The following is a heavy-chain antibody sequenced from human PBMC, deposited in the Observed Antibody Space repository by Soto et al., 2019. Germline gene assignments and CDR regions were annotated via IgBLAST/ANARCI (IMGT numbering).Heavy chain of an antibody. Sequence: QVILAQSGAEVKKPGSSVKVSCKVSGGSFSSFSINWVRQAPGQRFEWMGGIIPILGTANFTQKFQDRVTFTADESTATAYMTLSILTSEDTAFYYCTAVDSNGYYPQNHYWGPGTQVTVSS. J-gene: IGHJ4*02. CDR3: TAVDSNGYYPQNHY. CDR1: GGSFSSFS. CDR2: IIPILGTA. D-gene: IGHD3-22*01. V-gene: IGHV1-69*01.